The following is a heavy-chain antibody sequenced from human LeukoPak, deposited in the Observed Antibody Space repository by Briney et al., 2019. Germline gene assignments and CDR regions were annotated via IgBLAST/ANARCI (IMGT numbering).Heavy chain of an antibody. D-gene: IGHD4-17*01. CDR2: IYTSGST. CDR3: ARESTVTFYYYYYYMDV. Sequence: PSQTLSLTCTVSGGSISSGSYSWNWIRQPAGKGLEWIGRIYTSGSTNYNPSLKIRVTMSVDTSKNQFSLKLSSVTAADTAVYYCARESTVTFYYYYYYMDVWGKGTTVTISS. V-gene: IGHV4-61*02. J-gene: IGHJ6*03. CDR1: GGSISSGSYS.